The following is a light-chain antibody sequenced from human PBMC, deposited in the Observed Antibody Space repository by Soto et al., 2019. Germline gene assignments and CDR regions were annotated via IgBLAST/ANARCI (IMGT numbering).Light chain of an antibody. V-gene: IGKV3-11*01. J-gene: IGKJ5*01. CDR3: QQRSNWPPT. Sequence: EIVLSHSPATLSLSPGERATLSCTASQSVSSYLAWYQLKPGQAPRLLIYDASNRAAGIPARFSGSGSGTDFTLTISSLEPEDFAVYYCQQRSNWPPTFGQGTRLEIK. CDR1: QSVSSY. CDR2: DAS.